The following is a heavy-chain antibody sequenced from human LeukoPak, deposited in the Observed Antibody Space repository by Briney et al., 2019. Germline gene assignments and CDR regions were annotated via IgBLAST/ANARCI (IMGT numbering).Heavy chain of an antibody. V-gene: IGHV4-39*01. J-gene: IGHJ4*02. CDR3: ARGDVDLGI. CDR1: GGSISSSSYY. Sequence: SETLSLTCTVSGGSISSSSYYWGWIRQPPGKGLEWIGSIYYSGSTYYNPSLKSRVTMSVDTSKNQFSLQLNSVTPEDTAVYYCARGDVDLGIWGQGTLVTVSS. CDR2: IYYSGST. D-gene: IGHD7-27*01.